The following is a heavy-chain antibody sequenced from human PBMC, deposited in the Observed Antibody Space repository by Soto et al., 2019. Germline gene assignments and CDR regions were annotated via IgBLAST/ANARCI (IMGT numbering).Heavy chain of an antibody. D-gene: IGHD2-2*01. V-gene: IGHV3-30-3*01. CDR1: GFTFSSYA. CDR2: ISYDGSNK. CDR3: ARGPSSLTRFDY. J-gene: IGHJ4*02. Sequence: GGSLRLSCAASGFTFSSYAMHWVRQAPGKGLEWVAAISYDGSNKYYVDSVKGQFTISRDNSKNTLYLQMNSLRAEDTAVYYCARGPSSLTRFDYWGQGTLVTVSS.